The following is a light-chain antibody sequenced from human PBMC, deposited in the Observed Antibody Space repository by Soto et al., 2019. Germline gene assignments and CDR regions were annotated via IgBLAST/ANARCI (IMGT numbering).Light chain of an antibody. CDR3: KQYYSSPIT. J-gene: IGKJ4*01. Sequence: DIVMTQSPDSLAVSLGERATINCKSSQSVLYSSNNKNYLAWYQQKPGQPPKLLISWASTRESGVPDRFSGSGSVTDFTLTISSLQAEDLAVYYCKQYYSSPITFGGGTKEDI. CDR2: WAS. CDR1: QSVLYSSNNKNY. V-gene: IGKV4-1*01.